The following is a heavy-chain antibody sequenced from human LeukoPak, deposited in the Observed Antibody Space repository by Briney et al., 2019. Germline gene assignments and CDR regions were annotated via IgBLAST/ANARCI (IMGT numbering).Heavy chain of an antibody. CDR1: GGSFSGYY. J-gene: IGHJ5*02. V-gene: IGHV4-34*01. CDR3: ARKIPAGPFNWFDP. Sequence: SETLSLTCAVYGGSFSGYYWRWIRQPPGKGLAWIGEINHSGSTNYNPSLKSRVTISVDTSQNQFSLKLSSVTAADTAVYYCARKIPAGPFNWFDPWGQGTLVTVSS. CDR2: INHSGST. D-gene: IGHD2-2*01.